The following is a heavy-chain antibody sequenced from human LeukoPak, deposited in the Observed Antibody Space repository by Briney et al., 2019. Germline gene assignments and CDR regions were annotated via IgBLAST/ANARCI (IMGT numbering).Heavy chain of an antibody. V-gene: IGHV3-21*01. CDR3: ARKEMATISYYFDY. J-gene: IGHJ4*02. CDR1: GFTVSSNY. D-gene: IGHD5-24*01. Sequence: GGSLRLSCAASGFTVSSNYMSWVRQAPGKGLEWVSSISSSSSYIYYADSVKGRFTISRDNAKNSLYLQMNSLRAEDTAVYYCARKEMATISYYFDYWGQGTLVTVSS. CDR2: ISSSSSYI.